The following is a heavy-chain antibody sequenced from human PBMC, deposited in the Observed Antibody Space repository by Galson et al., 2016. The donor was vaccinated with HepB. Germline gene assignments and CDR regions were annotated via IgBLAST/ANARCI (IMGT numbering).Heavy chain of an antibody. V-gene: IGHV3-74*01. J-gene: IGHJ6*02. Sequence: SLRLSCAASDFTFSGRWMHWVRQVPGKGLEWVSYINADGTSTTSEYSVNGRFTISRDNAKNTVHLQMNSLRAEDTARYYCTRGDSYGLNVWGQGTTVTVSS. CDR2: INADGTST. D-gene: IGHD2-21*02. CDR1: DFTFSGRW. CDR3: TRGDSYGLNV.